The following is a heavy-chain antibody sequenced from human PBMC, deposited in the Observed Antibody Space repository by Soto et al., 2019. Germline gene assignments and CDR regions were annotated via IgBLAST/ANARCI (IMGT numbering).Heavy chain of an antibody. Sequence: ASVKVSCKASGYTFTSYYMHWVRQAPGQGLEWMGIINPSGGSTSYAQKFQGRVTMTRDTSTSTVYMELSSLRSEDTAVYYCARDRSRGCSGGSCYSPIHYWGQGTLVTVSS. J-gene: IGHJ4*02. V-gene: IGHV1-46*01. D-gene: IGHD2-15*01. CDR3: ARDRSRGCSGGSCYSPIHY. CDR2: INPSGGST. CDR1: GYTFTSYY.